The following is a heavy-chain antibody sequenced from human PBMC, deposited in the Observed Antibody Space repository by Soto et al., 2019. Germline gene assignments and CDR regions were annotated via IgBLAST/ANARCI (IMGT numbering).Heavy chain of an antibody. J-gene: IGHJ5*02. V-gene: IGHV4-39*01. Sequence: PSETLSLTCTVSGGSISSSSYYWAWIRQPPGKGLEWIGSIYYSGSTYYNPSLKSRVTISVDTSKNQFSLKLSSVTAADTAVYYCVWGYSSGWYGHWFDPWGQGALVTVSS. CDR3: VWGYSSGWYGHWFDP. CDR2: IYYSGST. D-gene: IGHD6-19*01. CDR1: GGSISSSSYY.